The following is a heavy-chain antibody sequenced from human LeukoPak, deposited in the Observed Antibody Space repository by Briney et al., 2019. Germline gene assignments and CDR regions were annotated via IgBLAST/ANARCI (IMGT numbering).Heavy chain of an antibody. CDR1: GGSISSYY. CDR2: IYYSGST. D-gene: IGHD1-1*01. V-gene: IGHV4-59*01. CDR3: ARVAADSWNDFDY. Sequence: SETLSLTCTVSGGSISSYYWSRIRQPPGKGLEWIGYIYYSGSTNYNPSLKSRVTISVDTSKNQFSLKLSSVTAADTAVYYCARVAADSWNDFDYWGQGTLVTVSS. J-gene: IGHJ4*02.